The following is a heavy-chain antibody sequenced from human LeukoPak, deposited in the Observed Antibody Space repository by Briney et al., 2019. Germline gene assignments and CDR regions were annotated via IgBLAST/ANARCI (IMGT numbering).Heavy chain of an antibody. CDR1: GNYW. V-gene: IGHV3-74*01. CDR3: ARGPSYYDFWSGYLAYYGMDV. D-gene: IGHD3-3*01. J-gene: IGHJ6*02. CDR2: INSDGSWT. Sequence: GGSLRLSCAASGNYWMHWVRQAPGKGLVWVSHINSDGSWTSYADSVKGRFTISKDNAKNSLYLQMNSLRAEDTAVYYCARGPSYYDFWSGYLAYYGMDVWGQGTTVTVSS.